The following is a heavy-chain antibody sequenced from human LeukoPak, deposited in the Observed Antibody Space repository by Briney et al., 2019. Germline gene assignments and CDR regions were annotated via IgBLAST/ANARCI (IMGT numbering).Heavy chain of an antibody. D-gene: IGHD3-10*01. CDR1: GFSASDNY. J-gene: IGHJ3*02. V-gene: IGHV3-53*01. Sequence: PGGSLRLSCATSGFSASDNYMTWVRQAPGKGLEWVSVIYRGGSTYYTDSVKGRFTISRDNSKNMVYLQMYSLRVEDTAVYYCARGGGYGSGNHYRGGAFDIWGQGTMVTVSS. CDR2: IYRGGST. CDR3: ARGGGYGSGNHYRGGAFDI.